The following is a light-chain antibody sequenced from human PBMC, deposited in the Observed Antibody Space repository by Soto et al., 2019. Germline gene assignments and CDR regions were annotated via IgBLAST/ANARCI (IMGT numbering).Light chain of an antibody. V-gene: IGLV2-14*01. CDR1: SSDVGGYNY. J-gene: IGLJ1*01. CDR3: SSYTSSSTLV. Sequence: QSALTQPASVSRSPGQSITISCPGTSSDVGGYNYVSWYQQHPGKAPKLMIYDVSNRPSGVSNRFSGSKSGNTASLTISGLQAEDEADYYCSSYTSSSTLVFGTGTKVTVL. CDR2: DVS.